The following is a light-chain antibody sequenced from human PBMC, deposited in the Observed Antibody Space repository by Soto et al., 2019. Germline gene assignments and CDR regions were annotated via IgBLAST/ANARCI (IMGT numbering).Light chain of an antibody. CDR3: AAWDDSLSGVV. V-gene: IGLV1-47*01. CDR2: RSN. Sequence: QAVVTQPPSASGTPGQRVTISCSGSSSNIGRNYVYWYQQLPGTAPKLLIYRSNQRPSGVPDRFSGSKSDTSASLAISGLRSEDEADYYCAAWDDSLSGVVFGGGTKLTVL. CDR1: SSNIGRNY. J-gene: IGLJ2*01.